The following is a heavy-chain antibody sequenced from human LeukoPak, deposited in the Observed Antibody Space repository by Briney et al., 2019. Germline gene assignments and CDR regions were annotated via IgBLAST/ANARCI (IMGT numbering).Heavy chain of an antibody. D-gene: IGHD6-19*01. V-gene: IGHV3-74*01. CDR2: INSDGSST. J-gene: IGHJ4*02. CDR3: ARAVSSGWYYFDY. CDR1: GFTFSSYW. Sequence: GGSLRLSCAASGFTFSSYWMHWVRQAPGKGLVWVSRINSDGSSTSYADSVKGRFTISRDNAKNTLYLQMNSLRAEDTAVYYCARAVSSGWYYFDYWGQGTLVTVSS.